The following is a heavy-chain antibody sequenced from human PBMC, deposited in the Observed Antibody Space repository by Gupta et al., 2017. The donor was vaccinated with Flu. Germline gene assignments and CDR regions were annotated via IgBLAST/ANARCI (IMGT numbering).Heavy chain of an antibody. V-gene: IGHV3-33*01. J-gene: IGHJ4*02. CDR3: ARGRTNIWFGHGDY. CDR2: IWYDGSNK. D-gene: IGHD3-10*01. Sequence: QVQLVESGGGVVQPGRSLRLSCAASGFTFSSYGMHWVRQAPGKGLEWVAVIWYDGSNKYYADSVKGRFTISRDNSKNTLYLQMNSLRAEDTAVYYCARGRTNIWFGHGDYWGQGTLVTVSS. CDR1: GFTFSSYG.